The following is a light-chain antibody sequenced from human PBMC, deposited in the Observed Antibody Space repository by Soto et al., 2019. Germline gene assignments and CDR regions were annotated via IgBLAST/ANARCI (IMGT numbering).Light chain of an antibody. Sequence: QMTQSPSTLSASVGDRVTITCRASQGISSYLAWYQQKPGKAPKLLIYAASTLQSGVPSRFSGSGSGTDFTLTISCLQSEDFATYYCQQYYSYPLTFGGGTKVDIK. J-gene: IGKJ4*01. CDR1: QGISSY. CDR3: QQYYSYPLT. CDR2: AAS. V-gene: IGKV1-8*01.